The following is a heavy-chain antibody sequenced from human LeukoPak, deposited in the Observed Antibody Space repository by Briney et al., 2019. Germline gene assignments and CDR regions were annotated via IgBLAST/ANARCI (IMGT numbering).Heavy chain of an antibody. V-gene: IGHV4-31*03. J-gene: IGHJ4*02. CDR1: GGSISSGGYY. D-gene: IGHD1-1*01. Sequence: PSETLSLTCTVSGGSISSGGYYWSWIRQHPGKGLEWIGYIYYSGSTYYNPSLKSRVTISVDTSKNQFSLKLSSVTAADTAVYYCARNEIDSTFDYWGQGTLVTVSS. CDR2: IYYSGST. CDR3: ARNEIDSTFDY.